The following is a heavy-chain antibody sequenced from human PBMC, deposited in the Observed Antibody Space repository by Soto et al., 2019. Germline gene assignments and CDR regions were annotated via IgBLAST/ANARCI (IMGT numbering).Heavy chain of an antibody. V-gene: IGHV4-30-2*01. Sequence: QLQLQESGSRLVKSSQTLSLTCTVSGDSMTSGDYSWSWIRQPPGKGLEWLGYIYRTGNTHYSPSLKSRVSMSQDRSKHQCSLELTSVTAADTAVYYCARGDYQYSIDYWGQGTLVTVSS. CDR3: ARGDYQYSIDY. CDR1: GDSMTSGDYS. CDR2: IYRTGNT. J-gene: IGHJ4*02. D-gene: IGHD2-2*01.